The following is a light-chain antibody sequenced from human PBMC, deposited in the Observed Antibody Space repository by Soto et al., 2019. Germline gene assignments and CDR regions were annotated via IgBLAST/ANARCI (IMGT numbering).Light chain of an antibody. V-gene: IGLV1-47*01. J-gene: IGLJ2*01. CDR2: RNN. CDR1: SSNIGSNY. Sequence: QSVLTQPPSAFGTPGQRVTISCSGSSSNIGSNYVYWYQQLPGTAPKVLIYRNNQRPSGVPDRFSGSKSGTSASLAISGLRSEDEADYYCAAWDDSLSGRVFGGGTKVTVL. CDR3: AAWDDSLSGRV.